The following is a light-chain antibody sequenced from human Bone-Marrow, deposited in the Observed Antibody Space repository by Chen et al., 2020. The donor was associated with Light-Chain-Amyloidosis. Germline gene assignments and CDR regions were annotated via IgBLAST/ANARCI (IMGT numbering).Light chain of an antibody. CDR3: QYFDNSPRVT. J-gene: IGKJ4*01. Sequence: EIVLTPSPGTLFLSPGERATLSCRASQSVSSTYLVWYQQRPGQAPRLLIYGASTRATGIPDRFSGSGSGTDFTLTISRLEPEDFAVYYCQYFDNSPRVTFGGGTKVEIK. CDR2: GAS. CDR1: QSVSSTY. V-gene: IGKV3-20*01.